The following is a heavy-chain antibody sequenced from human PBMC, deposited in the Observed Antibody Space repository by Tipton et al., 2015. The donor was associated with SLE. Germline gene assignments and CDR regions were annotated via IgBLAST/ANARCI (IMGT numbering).Heavy chain of an antibody. D-gene: IGHD3-10*01. CDR1: GGSISSGGDY. Sequence: TLSLTCTVSGGSISSGGDYWSWTRQHPGKGLEWNGYIYYSGSTYYNPSLKSRVTISVDTSKNQFSLKLRAVTAADTAVYYCARDERVRGVLGYWGQGTLVTVSS. CDR3: ARDERVRGVLGY. CDR2: IYYSGST. J-gene: IGHJ4*02. V-gene: IGHV4-31*03.